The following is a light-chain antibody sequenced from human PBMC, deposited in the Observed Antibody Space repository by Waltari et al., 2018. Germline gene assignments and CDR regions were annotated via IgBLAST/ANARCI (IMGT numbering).Light chain of an antibody. Sequence: VMTQYPATLFVSPGEGATLSCRASQSISRHVAWYHQKSGQAPRLLIFVASARATGIPARFSGSGSGTEFTLTISSLQSEDVGVYYCQQYNNWPPLTFGGGTKVEIK. CDR3: QQYNNWPPLT. V-gene: IGKV3D-15*01. CDR1: QSISRH. CDR2: VAS. J-gene: IGKJ4*01.